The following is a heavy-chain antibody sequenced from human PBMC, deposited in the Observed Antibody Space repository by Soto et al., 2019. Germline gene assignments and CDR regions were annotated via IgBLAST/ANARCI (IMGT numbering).Heavy chain of an antibody. CDR3: AKIASETGTTLDNWFDP. CDR1: GYTFTGYY. Sequence: ASVKVSCKASGYTFTGYYMHWVRQAPGQGLEWMGWINPNSGGTNYAQKLQGRVTMTTDTSTSTAYMELRSLRSDDTAVYYCAKIASETGTTLDNWFDPWGQGTLVTVSS. D-gene: IGHD1-7*01. CDR2: INPNSGGT. V-gene: IGHV1-2*02. J-gene: IGHJ5*02.